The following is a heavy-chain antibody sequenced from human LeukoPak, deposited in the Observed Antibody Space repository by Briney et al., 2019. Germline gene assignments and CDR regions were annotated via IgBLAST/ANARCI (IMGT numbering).Heavy chain of an antibody. Sequence: SETLSLTCTVSGGSISSYYWSWIRQPPGEGLEWIGYIYYSGSTNYNPSLKSRVTISADTSKNQFSLKLSAVTAADTAVYYCARDRYYDSSGWGNDAFDIWGQGTMVTVSS. CDR3: ARDRYYDSSGWGNDAFDI. CDR2: IYYSGST. V-gene: IGHV4-59*01. D-gene: IGHD3-22*01. CDR1: GGSISSYY. J-gene: IGHJ3*02.